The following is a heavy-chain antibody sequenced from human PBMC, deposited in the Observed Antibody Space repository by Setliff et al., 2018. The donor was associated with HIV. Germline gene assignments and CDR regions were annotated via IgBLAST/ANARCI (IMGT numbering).Heavy chain of an antibody. CDR3: AKGGYGSGYFYYFDY. CDR1: GFTFDDYG. Sequence: LRLSCAASGFTFDDYGMSWVRQAPGKGLEWVSGINWNGGSTGYADSVKGRFTISRDNAKNSLYLQMNSLRAEDTALYYCAKGGYGSGYFYYFDYWGQGTLVTVSS. CDR2: INWNGGST. J-gene: IGHJ4*02. V-gene: IGHV3-20*04. D-gene: IGHD3-22*01.